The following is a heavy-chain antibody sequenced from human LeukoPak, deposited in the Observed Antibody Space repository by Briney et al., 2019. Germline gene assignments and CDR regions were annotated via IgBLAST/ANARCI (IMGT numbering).Heavy chain of an antibody. J-gene: IGHJ3*02. CDR2: ISGGST. Sequence: GGSLRLSCAASGFTFSSYAMSWVRQAPGKGLEWVSAISGGSTYYADSVKGRFTISRDNSKNTLYLQMNSLRAEDTAVYYCAKGYSGWSDDAFDIWGQGTMVTVSS. CDR3: AKGYSGWSDDAFDI. D-gene: IGHD1-26*01. CDR1: GFTFSSYA. V-gene: IGHV3-23*01.